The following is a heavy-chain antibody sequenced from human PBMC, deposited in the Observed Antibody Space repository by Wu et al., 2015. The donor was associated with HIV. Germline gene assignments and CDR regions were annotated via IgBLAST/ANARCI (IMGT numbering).Heavy chain of an antibody. CDR1: GYTFTDFY. J-gene: IGHJ5*02. V-gene: IGHV1-46*01. CDR3: ARAGGFCSGTSCLDL. D-gene: IGHD2-2*03. Sequence: QVQLVRSGAEVKKPGASVKVSCKASGYTFTDFYIHWVRQAPGHGLEWVGIINPSSGSTSYAQKFKGRVTMTRDTSTATVYMELRSLRSEDTAVYSCARAGGFCSGTSCLDLWGQGTLVTVFS. CDR2: INPSSGST.